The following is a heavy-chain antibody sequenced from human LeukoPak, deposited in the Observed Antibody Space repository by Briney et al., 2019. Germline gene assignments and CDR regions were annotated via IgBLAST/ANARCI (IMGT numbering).Heavy chain of an antibody. V-gene: IGHV1-46*01. CDR2: INPSGGST. Sequence: ASVKVSCKASGYTFTSYYMHWVRQAPGQGLEWMGIINPSGGSTSYAQKFQGRVTMTRDTSTSTVYMELSSLRSEDTAVYYCARDGGGQLVCNWFDPWGQGTMVTASS. J-gene: IGHJ5*02. CDR1: GYTFTSYY. D-gene: IGHD6-6*01. CDR3: ARDGGGQLVCNWFDP.